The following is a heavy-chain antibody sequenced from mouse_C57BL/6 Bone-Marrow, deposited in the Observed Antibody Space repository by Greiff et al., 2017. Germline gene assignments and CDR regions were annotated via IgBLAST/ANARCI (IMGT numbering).Heavy chain of an antibody. J-gene: IGHJ3*01. D-gene: IGHD1-1*01. CDR2: IYPRSGNT. CDR1: GYTFTSYG. Sequence: QVQLQQSGAELARPGASVKLSCKASGYTFTSYGISWVKQRTGQGLEWIGEIYPRSGNTYYNEKFKGKATMTADKSSSTAYMELRSLTSEDSAVYFCARYYYGSTPFAYWGQGTLVTVSA. V-gene: IGHV1-81*01. CDR3: ARYYYGSTPFAY.